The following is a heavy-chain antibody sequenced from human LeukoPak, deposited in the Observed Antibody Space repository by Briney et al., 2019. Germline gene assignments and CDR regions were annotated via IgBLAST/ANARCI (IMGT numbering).Heavy chain of an antibody. Sequence: GGSLRLSCAASGFTFSSSAMSWVRQAPGKGLEWVSAIGSSGGSTSYADSVKGRFTISRDNSKNTLSLQMNSLRAEDTAVYYCAKDREVSSWYYFDYWGQGTLVTVSS. J-gene: IGHJ4*02. V-gene: IGHV3-23*01. CDR2: IGSSGGST. CDR3: AKDREVSSWYYFDY. CDR1: GFTFSSSA. D-gene: IGHD6-13*01.